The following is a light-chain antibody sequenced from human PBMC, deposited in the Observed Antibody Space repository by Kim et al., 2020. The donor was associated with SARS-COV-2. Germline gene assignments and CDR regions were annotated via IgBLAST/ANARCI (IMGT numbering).Light chain of an antibody. Sequence: VALGQTVRITCQGDSLRSYFASWYQQQPGQAPVLVIYGKNNRPSGIPDRFSGSSSGNTASLTITGAQAEDEADYYCNSRDSSGNVVFGGGTQLTVL. V-gene: IGLV3-19*01. CDR1: SLRSYF. CDR3: NSRDSSGNVV. CDR2: GKN. J-gene: IGLJ2*01.